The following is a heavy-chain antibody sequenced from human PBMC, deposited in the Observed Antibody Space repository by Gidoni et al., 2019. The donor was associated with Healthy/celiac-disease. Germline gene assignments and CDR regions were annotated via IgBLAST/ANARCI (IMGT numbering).Heavy chain of an antibody. V-gene: IGHV1-2*02. CDR2: INPNSGGT. Sequence: QVQLVQSGAEVKKPGASVKVSCKASGYTLTGYYMHWVRQAPGQGLGWMGWINPNSGGTNYAQKFQGRVTMTRDTSIRTAYMELSRLGSDDTAVYYCARGLYGSGTGFDPWGQGTLVTVSS. J-gene: IGHJ5*02. CDR1: GYTLTGYY. D-gene: IGHD3-10*01. CDR3: ARGLYGSGTGFDP.